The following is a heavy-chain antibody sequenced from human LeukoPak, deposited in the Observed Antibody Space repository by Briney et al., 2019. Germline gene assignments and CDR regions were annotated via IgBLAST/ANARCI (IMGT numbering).Heavy chain of an antibody. J-gene: IGHJ6*02. CDR3: ARGVAAAGTYYYYYGMDV. Sequence: ASVKVSCKASGYTFTGYYMHWVRQAPGQGLEWMGWINPNSGGTNYAQKFQGWVTMTRDTSISTAYMELSRLRSDDTAVYYCARGVAAAGTYYYYYGMDVWGQGITVTVSS. V-gene: IGHV1-2*04. CDR2: INPNSGGT. D-gene: IGHD6-13*01. CDR1: GYTFTGYY.